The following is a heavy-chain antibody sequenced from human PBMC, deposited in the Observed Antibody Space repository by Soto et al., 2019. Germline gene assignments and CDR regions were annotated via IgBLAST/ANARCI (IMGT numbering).Heavy chain of an antibody. CDR3: ARVFYSKEGRYYYYVIDF. Sequence: SVKVSCKASGGTFSSYAISWVRQAPGQGLEWMGGIIPIFGTANYAQKFQGRVTITADESTSTAYMELSSLRSEDTAVYYCARVFYSKEGRYYYYVIDFWGQGSTVTGSS. CDR1: GGTFSSYA. CDR2: IIPIFGTA. D-gene: IGHD4-4*01. J-gene: IGHJ6*02. V-gene: IGHV1-69*13.